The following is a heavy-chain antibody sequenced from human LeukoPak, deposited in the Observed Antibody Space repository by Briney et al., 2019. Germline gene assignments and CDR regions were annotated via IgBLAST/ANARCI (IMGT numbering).Heavy chain of an antibody. CDR3: ARGAYDSSGLNYYYCYMDV. V-gene: IGHV4-61*02. J-gene: IGHJ6*03. CDR2: IYTSGST. D-gene: IGHD3-22*01. CDR1: GGSISSGSYY. Sequence: PSETLSLTCTVSGGSISSGSYYWRWIRQPAGKGLEWIGRIYTSGSTNYNPSLKSRVTISVDTSKNQFSLKLSSVTAADTAVYYCARGAYDSSGLNYYYCYMDVWGKGTTVTISS.